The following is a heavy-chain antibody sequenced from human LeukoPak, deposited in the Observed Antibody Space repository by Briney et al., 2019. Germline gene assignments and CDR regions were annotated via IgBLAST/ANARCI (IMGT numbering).Heavy chain of an antibody. D-gene: IGHD1-26*01. Sequence: SETLSLTCALYGGSFSGYSWNWIRQPPGKGLEWIGEINHSGSTDYSPSLKSRVTISLDKSKNQFSLKLNSVTAADTAVYYCARGVRGGSFLYYWGQGTLVTVSS. J-gene: IGHJ4*02. CDR3: ARGVRGGSFLYY. V-gene: IGHV4-34*01. CDR2: INHSGST. CDR1: GGSFSGYS.